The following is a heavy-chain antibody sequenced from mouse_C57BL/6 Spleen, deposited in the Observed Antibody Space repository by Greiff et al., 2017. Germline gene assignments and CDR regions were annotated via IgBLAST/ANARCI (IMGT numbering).Heavy chain of an antibody. CDR3: ARSTVVALLPWYFDV. Sequence: QVHVKQSVAELVKPGASVKISCKVSGYTFTDHTIHWMKQRPEQGLEWIGYIYPRDGSTKYNEKFKGKATLTADKSSSTAYMQLNSLTSEDFAVYFCARSTVVALLPWYFDVWGTGTTVTVSS. V-gene: IGHV1-78*01. D-gene: IGHD1-1*01. CDR2: IYPRDGST. J-gene: IGHJ1*03. CDR1: GYTFTDHT.